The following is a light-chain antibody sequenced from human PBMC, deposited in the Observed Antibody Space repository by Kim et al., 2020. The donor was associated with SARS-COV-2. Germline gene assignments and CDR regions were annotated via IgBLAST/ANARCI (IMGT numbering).Light chain of an antibody. Sequence: QSALTQPASVSGSPGQSITISCTGTSSDVGSYNLVSWYQQHPGRAPKLMIYEVTKRPSGVSNRFSGSKSGNTASLTISGLQTEDEADYYCFSYAGSATLEVFGGGTQLTVL. CDR3: FSYAGSATLEV. CDR2: EVT. CDR1: SSDVGSYNL. J-gene: IGLJ2*01. V-gene: IGLV2-23*02.